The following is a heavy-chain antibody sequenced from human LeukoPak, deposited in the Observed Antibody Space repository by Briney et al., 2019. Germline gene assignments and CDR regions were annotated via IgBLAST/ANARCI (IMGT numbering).Heavy chain of an antibody. D-gene: IGHD5-18*01. J-gene: IGHJ5*02. CDR2: INYSGST. Sequence: SETLSLTCAIYSESFSGYFWSWIRQPPGKGLEWIGEINYSGSTNYNPSLKSRVTTSIDTSKNQFSLTLNSVTAADTAVYYCARVVPIRGYNYGSLGRFDPWGQGTLVTVSS. CDR1: SESFSGYF. CDR3: ARVVPIRGYNYGSLGRFDP. V-gene: IGHV4-34*01.